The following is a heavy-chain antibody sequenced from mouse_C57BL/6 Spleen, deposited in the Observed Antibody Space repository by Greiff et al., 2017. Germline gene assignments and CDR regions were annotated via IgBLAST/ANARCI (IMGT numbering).Heavy chain of an antibody. V-gene: IGHV1-52*01. CDR3: ARSNDYVAWFAY. J-gene: IGHJ3*01. D-gene: IGHD2-4*01. Sequence: QVQLQQPGAELVRPGSSVKLSCKASGYTFTSSWLHRVKQRPIQGLEWIGNIDPSDSETHYTQKFKDKATLTVDKSSSTAYRQLSSLTSEDSAVYYCARSNDYVAWFAYWGQGTLVTVSA. CDR1: GYTFTSSW. CDR2: IDPSDSET.